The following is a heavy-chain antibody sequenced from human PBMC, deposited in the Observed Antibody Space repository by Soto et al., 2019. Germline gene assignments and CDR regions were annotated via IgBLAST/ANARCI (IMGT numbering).Heavy chain of an antibody. J-gene: IGHJ5*02. CDR1: GYTFTSYG. CDR2: ISPYNGNT. V-gene: IGHV1-18*01. D-gene: IGHD6-13*01. Sequence: ASVKVSCKASGYTFTSYGISWVRQAPGQGLEWMGWISPYNGNTSYAQKLQGRVTMTRDTSTSTVYMELSSLRPEDTAVYYCACIAAAGTAPWGQGTLVTVSS. CDR3: ACIAAAGTAP.